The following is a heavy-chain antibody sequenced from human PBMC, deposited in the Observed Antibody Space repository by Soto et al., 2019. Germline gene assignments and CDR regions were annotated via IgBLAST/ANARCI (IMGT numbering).Heavy chain of an antibody. J-gene: IGHJ4*02. CDR3: ARGGSSVYSSSSSADY. V-gene: IGHV3-7*01. Sequence: GGSLRLSCAASGFTFSSYWMSWVRQAPGKGLEWVANIKQDGSEKYYVDSVKGRLTISRDNAKNSLYLQMNSLRAEDTAVYYCARGGSSVYSSSSSADYWGQGTLVTVS. CDR1: GFTFSSYW. CDR2: IKQDGSEK. D-gene: IGHD6-6*01.